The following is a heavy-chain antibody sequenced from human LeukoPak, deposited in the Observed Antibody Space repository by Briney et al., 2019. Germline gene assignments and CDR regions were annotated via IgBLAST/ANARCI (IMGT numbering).Heavy chain of an antibody. J-gene: IGHJ2*01. CDR1: GGSISSYY. CDR2: IYYSGST. Sequence: SETLSLTCTVSGGSISSYYWSWIRQPPGKGLKWIGYIYYSGSTSYNPSLKSRVTISVDTSKNQFSLKLSSVTAADTAVYYCARLDNGWYFDLWGRGTLVTVSS. CDR3: ARLDNGWYFDL. D-gene: IGHD2-2*03. V-gene: IGHV4-59*01.